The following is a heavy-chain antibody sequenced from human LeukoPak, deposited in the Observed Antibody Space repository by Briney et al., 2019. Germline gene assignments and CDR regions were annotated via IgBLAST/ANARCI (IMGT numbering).Heavy chain of an antibody. CDR1: GGSINSDSDY. V-gene: IGHV4-61*02. D-gene: IGHD5-24*01. CDR3: ARSVEMATIGFGY. Sequence: PSETLSLTCTVSGGSINSDSDYWSWIRQPAGKGLEWIGRIYTSGSTNYNPSLKSRVTISVDTSKNQFSLKLSSVTAADTAVYYCARSVEMATIGFGYWGQGTLVTVSS. CDR2: IYTSGST. J-gene: IGHJ4*02.